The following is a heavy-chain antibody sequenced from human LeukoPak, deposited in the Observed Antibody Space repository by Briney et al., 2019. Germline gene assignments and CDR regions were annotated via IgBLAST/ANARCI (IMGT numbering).Heavy chain of an antibody. J-gene: IGHJ6*03. CDR1: GYIFDIYA. Sequence: GASVKVSCKASGYIFDIYAMIWVRQAPGQGLEWMGGIIPIFGTANYAQKFQGRVTITADESTSTAYMELSSLRSEDTAVYYCARYFDWARGYYYMDVWGKGTTVTISS. CDR3: ARYFDWARGYYYMDV. D-gene: IGHD3-9*01. V-gene: IGHV1-69*13. CDR2: IIPIFGTA.